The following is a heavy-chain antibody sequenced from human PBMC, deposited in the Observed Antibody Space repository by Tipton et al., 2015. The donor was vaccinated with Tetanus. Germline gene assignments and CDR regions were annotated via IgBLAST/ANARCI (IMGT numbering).Heavy chain of an antibody. CDR3: ARAHYDFWSSDSYYYGMDV. Sequence: TLSLTCTVPGGSFTSDNSYWSWIRKPPGKGLEWIGYINYSGSSYYSPSLKSRVSISVDGSNNQFSLDLNSVTAADTAVYYCARAHYDFWSSDSYYYGMDVWGQGTTVTVSS. CDR1: GGSFTSDNSY. D-gene: IGHD3-3*01. CDR2: INYSGSS. J-gene: IGHJ6*02. V-gene: IGHV4-30-2*01.